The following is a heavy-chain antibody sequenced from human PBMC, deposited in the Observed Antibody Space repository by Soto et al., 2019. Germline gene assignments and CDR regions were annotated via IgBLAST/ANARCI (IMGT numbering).Heavy chain of an antibody. V-gene: IGHV3-30*18. J-gene: IGHJ4*02. D-gene: IGHD3-10*01. CDR3: AKGEVRGIIPSYFDY. Sequence: GGSLRLSCAGSGFTFRWFGMNWVRQAPGKGLEWVARISNDGSNEYYVDSVKGRFTISRDNSKNTLYLQMDSLRSEDTAVYYCAKGEVRGIIPSYFDYWGRGTLVTVSS. CDR1: GFTFRWFG. CDR2: ISNDGSNE.